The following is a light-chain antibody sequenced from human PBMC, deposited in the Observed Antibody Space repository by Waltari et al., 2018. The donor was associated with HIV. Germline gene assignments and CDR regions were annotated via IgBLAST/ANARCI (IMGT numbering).Light chain of an antibody. J-gene: IGLJ2*01. V-gene: IGLV1-51*01. CDR3: GTWDSSLRAVV. CDR1: SSTIASHH. Sequence: QSVFPQPPSVPAAPGNKVSISCSGSSSTIASHHVYWYQQFPGTAPKLLIYDNKKRPSGIPHRFSGSKSGTSATLGVTGLQTGDEADYYCGTWDSSLRAVVFGGGTKLTVL. CDR2: DNK.